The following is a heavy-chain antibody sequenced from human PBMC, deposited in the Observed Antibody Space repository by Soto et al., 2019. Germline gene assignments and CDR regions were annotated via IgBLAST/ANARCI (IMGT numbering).Heavy chain of an antibody. D-gene: IGHD6-6*01. CDR1: GGSISSSNYY. CDR2: MSYSGST. V-gene: IGHV4-39*01. Sequence: SETLSLTCTVSGGSISSSNYYWGWIGQPPGKGLEWIGSMSYSGSTYYNPSLNSRVTISVDTSKNQFSLNLSSVTAADTAVYYCARHIAARPGYYYGMDVWGQGTPVTVSS. J-gene: IGHJ6*02. CDR3: ARHIAARPGYYYGMDV.